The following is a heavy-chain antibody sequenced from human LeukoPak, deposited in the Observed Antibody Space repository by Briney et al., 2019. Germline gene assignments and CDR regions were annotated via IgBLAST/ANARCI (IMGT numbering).Heavy chain of an antibody. D-gene: IGHD5-12*01. CDR3: ARDPGYSGYEFDY. J-gene: IGHJ4*02. V-gene: IGHV3-21*01. Sequence: PGGSLRLSCSASGFTFSIYRMTWVPQAPGKGVEGVSSIRSSSSYIKYADSEKGRFAIPRDNPKNSLYLQMSTLRAEDTAVYYCARDPGYSGYEFDYWGQGTLVTVSS. CDR1: GFTFSIYR. CDR2: IRSSSSYI.